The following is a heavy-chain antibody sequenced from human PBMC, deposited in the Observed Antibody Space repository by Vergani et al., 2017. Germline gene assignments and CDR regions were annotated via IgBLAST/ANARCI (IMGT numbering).Heavy chain of an antibody. CDR1: GFTFSNYA. D-gene: IGHD2-2*01. V-gene: IGHV3-23*04. CDR2: ISGSGGST. J-gene: IGHJ4*02. Sequence: EVQLVESGGGLVQPGGSLRLSCAASGFTFSNYAMSWVRQAPGKGLEWVSTISGSGGSTYYTDSVKGRFTISRDNSKNTLYLQMNSLRAEDTAIYYCAKGGYCSSTSCFNDYWGQGSLVTVSS. CDR3: AKGGYCSSTSCFNDY.